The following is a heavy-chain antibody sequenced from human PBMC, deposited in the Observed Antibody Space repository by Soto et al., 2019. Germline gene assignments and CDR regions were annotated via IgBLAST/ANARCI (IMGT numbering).Heavy chain of an antibody. CDR2: INPKTGDT. V-gene: IGHV1-2*02. D-gene: IGHD1-1*01. J-gene: IGHJ5*02. Sequence: QEQLVQSGTEVKKPGASVTVSCKSSGYTFTDFYLHWLRQAPGQGLEWVGWINPKTGDTKSSQKFQGRVTMSRDTSVSTAYIDLNSLTSDDTAMYHCATGTNGTTGWYHPWGQGTRVTVSS. CDR1: GYTFTDFY. CDR3: ATGTNGTTGWYHP.